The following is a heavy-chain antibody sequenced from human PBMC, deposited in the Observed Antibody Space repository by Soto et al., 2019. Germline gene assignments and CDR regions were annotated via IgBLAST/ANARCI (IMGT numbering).Heavy chain of an antibody. CDR3: ATGYCRSDNCHFTH. CDR1: EFNFHTYT. V-gene: IGHV3-48*02. CDR2: ISGTSETI. D-gene: IGHD2-2*03. Sequence: ESGGGLVKPGGSLRLSCAASEFNFHTYTMTWVRQAPGKGLEWVSYISGTSETIFYADSVKGRFTISRDNAKNSLYLQLNSLRDEETAVYYCATGYCRSDNCHFTHWGQGTLVTVSS. J-gene: IGHJ4*02.